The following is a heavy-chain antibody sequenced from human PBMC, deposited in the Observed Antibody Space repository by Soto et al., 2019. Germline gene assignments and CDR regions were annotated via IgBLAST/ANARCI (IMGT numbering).Heavy chain of an antibody. CDR3: ARMRGSSSWYRNYYYYYGMDV. D-gene: IGHD6-13*01. CDR1: GYSFTSYW. V-gene: IGHV5-10-1*01. J-gene: IGHJ6*02. Sequence: GESLKISCKGSGYSFTSYWISWVRQMPGKGLEWMGRIDPSDSYTNYSPSFQGHVTISADKSISTAYLQWSSLKASDTAMYYCARMRGSSSWYRNYYYYYGMDVWGQGTTVTVYS. CDR2: IDPSDSYT.